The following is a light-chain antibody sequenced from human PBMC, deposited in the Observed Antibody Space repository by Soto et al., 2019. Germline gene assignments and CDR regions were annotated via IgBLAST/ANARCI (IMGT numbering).Light chain of an antibody. CDR1: TGAVTSDYY. J-gene: IGLJ3*02. Sequence: QTVVTQEPSLTVSPGGTVTLTCASSTGAVTSDYYPNWLQQKPGQAPRSLIXSTYARHFWTPARFSGSLLGGKAALTVSDVQPEDEADYYCLLYHGAAQVFGGGTKVTVL. CDR2: STY. V-gene: IGLV7-43*01. CDR3: LLYHGAAQV.